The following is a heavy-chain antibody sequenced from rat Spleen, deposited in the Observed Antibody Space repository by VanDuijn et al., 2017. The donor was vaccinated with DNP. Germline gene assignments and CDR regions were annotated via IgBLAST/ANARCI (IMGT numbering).Heavy chain of an antibody. CDR1: GFIFSNYW. CDR2: ISSSSGTI. V-gene: IGHV5-34*01. D-gene: IGHD1-1*01. J-gene: IGHJ2*01. Sequence: EVKLVESGGGLVQPGRSLKLSCVASGFIFSNYWMTWIRQAPGKGLEWVAYISSSSGTIHYADTVKGRFTISRNNAKDTLYLQLSSLRSEDTAWYYCGRHGFNLFGYFDYWGQGVMVTVSS. CDR3: GRHGFNLFGYFDY.